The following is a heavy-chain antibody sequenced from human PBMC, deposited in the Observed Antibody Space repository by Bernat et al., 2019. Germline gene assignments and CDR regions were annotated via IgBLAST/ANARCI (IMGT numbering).Heavy chain of an antibody. CDR1: GFTFSSYA. V-gene: IGHV3-30*01. J-gene: IGHJ6*03. CDR3: ARDGYCSSTSCYPSLYYYYYMDV. D-gene: IGHD2-2*03. Sequence: QVQLVESGGGVVQPGRSLRLSCAASGFTFSSYAMHWVRQAPGKGLEWVAVISYDGSNKYYADSVKVRFTISRDNSKNTLYLQMNSLRAEDTAVYYCARDGYCSSTSCYPSLYYYYYMDVWGKGTTVTVSS. CDR2: ISYDGSNK.